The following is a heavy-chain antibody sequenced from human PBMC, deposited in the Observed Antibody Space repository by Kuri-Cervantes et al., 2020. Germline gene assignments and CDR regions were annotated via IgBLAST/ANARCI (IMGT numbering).Heavy chain of an antibody. Sequence: GSLRLSCTVSGGSISSYYWSWIRQPPGKGLEWIGYIYYSGSTNYNPSLKSRVTISVDTSKNQFSLKLSSVTAADTAVYYCASALRSDAFDTWGQGTKVTVSS. D-gene: IGHD6-25*01. CDR1: GGSISSYY. J-gene: IGHJ3*02. CDR2: IYYSGST. CDR3: ASALRSDAFDT. V-gene: IGHV4-59*08.